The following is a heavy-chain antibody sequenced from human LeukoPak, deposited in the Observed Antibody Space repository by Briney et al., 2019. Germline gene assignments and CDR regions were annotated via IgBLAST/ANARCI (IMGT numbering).Heavy chain of an antibody. CDR3: ARDGAPDAHCSSSSCAIR. D-gene: IGHD2-2*01. V-gene: IGHV3-7*01. CDR2: IKQDGSEK. J-gene: IGHJ4*02. Sequence: PGGSLRLSCAASGFTFSSYWMNWVRQAPGKGLEWVANIKQDGSEKYYVDSVKGRFTISRDNAKNSLYLQMNSLRAEDTAVYYCARDGAPDAHCSSSSCAIRWGQETLVTVSS. CDR1: GFTFSSYW.